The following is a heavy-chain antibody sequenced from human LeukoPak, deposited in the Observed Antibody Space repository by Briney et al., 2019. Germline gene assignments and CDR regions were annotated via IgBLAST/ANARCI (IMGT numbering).Heavy chain of an antibody. CDR3: ARARILYHAFDI. D-gene: IGHD2-8*01. V-gene: IGHV4-59*01. CDR1: ARSISNYY. CDR2: IYYSGST. J-gene: IGHJ3*02. Sequence: SETLSLTCTVPARSISNYYWSWIRQPPGKGLEWIGYIYYSGSTNYNPSLKSRVTISVDTSKNQFSLKLSSVTAADTAVYYCARARILYHAFDIWGQGTMVTVSS.